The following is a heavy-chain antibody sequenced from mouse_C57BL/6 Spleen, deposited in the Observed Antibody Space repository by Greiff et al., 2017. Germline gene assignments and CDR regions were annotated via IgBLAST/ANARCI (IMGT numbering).Heavy chain of an antibody. J-gene: IGHJ4*01. D-gene: IGHD2-4*01. CDR2: INYDGSST. Sequence: EVKLMESEGGLVQPGSSMKLSCTASGFTFSDYYMAWVRQVPEKGLEWVANINYDGSSTYYLDSLKSRFIISRDNAKNILYLQMSSLKSEDTATYYCARRGDYDGAMDYWGQGTSVTVSS. V-gene: IGHV5-16*01. CDR3: ARRGDYDGAMDY. CDR1: GFTFSDYY.